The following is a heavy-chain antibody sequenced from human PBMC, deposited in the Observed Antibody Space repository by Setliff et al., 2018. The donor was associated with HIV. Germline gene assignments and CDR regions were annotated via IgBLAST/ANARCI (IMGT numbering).Heavy chain of an antibody. J-gene: IGHJ5*02. V-gene: IGHV4-38-2*02. Sequence: SETLSLTCTVSGDSISSDFYWGWIRQPPGKGLEWIASIYHSGNTYYMPSLQSRVIISIDKSKNKFSLKVSSVTAADTAVYYCARILVAAAGTGFDPWGQGILVTVSS. CDR1: GDSISSDFY. D-gene: IGHD6-13*01. CDR2: IYHSGNT. CDR3: ARILVAAAGTGFDP.